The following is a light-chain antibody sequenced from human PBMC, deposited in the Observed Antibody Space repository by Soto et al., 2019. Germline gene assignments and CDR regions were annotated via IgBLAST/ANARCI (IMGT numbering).Light chain of an antibody. Sequence: QAVVTQPPSASGTPGQRVTISCSGSSSNIGNNYVYWYQQHPGTAPKLLIYRNSQRPSGVPDRFSGSKSGTSASLAMSGLRSEDEADYYCAAWDDSLSGVVFGGGTQLTVL. J-gene: IGLJ2*01. CDR1: SSNIGNNY. CDR2: RNS. V-gene: IGLV1-47*01. CDR3: AAWDDSLSGVV.